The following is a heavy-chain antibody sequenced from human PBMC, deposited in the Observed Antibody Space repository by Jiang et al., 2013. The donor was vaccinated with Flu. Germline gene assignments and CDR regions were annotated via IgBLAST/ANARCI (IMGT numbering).Heavy chain of an antibody. D-gene: IGHD6-19*01. CDR3: AKXIKQWLGFDY. J-gene: IGHJ4*02. CDR2: ISWNSGSI. Sequence: VQLLESGGGLVQPGRSLRLSCAASGFTFDDYAMHWVRQAPGKGLEWVSGISWNSGSIGYADSVKGRFTISRDNAKNSLYLQMNSLRAEDTALYYCAKXIKQWLGFDYWGQGTLVTVSS. V-gene: IGHV3-9*01. CDR1: GFTFDDYA.